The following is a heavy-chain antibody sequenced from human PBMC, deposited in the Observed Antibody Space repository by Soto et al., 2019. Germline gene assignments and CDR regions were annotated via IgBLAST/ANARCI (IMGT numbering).Heavy chain of an antibody. CDR2: IIPIFGTA. V-gene: IGHV1-69*05. J-gene: IGHJ5*02. CDR3: ARDQSDNWFDP. Sequence: QVQLVQSGAEVKKPGSSVKVSCKASGGTFSSYAISWVRQAPGQGLEWMGGIIPIFGTANYAQRLQDRVTMTTDTSTSTAYMELRSLRSDDTAVYYCARDQSDNWFDPWGQGTLVTVSS. CDR1: GGTFSSYA.